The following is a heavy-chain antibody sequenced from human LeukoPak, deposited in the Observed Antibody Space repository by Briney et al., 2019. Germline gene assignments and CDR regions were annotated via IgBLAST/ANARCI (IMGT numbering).Heavy chain of an antibody. J-gene: IGHJ4*02. CDR2: INPNSGGT. CDR3: ARGPYDSSGYPTAFDY. Sequence: ASVKVSCKASGYTFTGYYMHWVRQAPGQGLEWMGWINPNSGGTNYAQKFQGRVTMTRDTSISTAYMELSRLRSDDTAVYYCARGPYDSSGYPTAFDYWGQGTLVTVSS. CDR1: GYTFTGYY. V-gene: IGHV1-2*02. D-gene: IGHD3-22*01.